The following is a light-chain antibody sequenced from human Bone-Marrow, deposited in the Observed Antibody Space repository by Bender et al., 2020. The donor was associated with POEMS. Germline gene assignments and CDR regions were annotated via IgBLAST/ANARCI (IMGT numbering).Light chain of an antibody. CDR3: AVWDDSLNGWV. Sequence: QSVLTQPPSASGTPGQRVTISCSGGSSNIGAPAVNWSQHLPWTAPQLLIDSSHRRPSEVPDPFSGSRAGTSASLAISALQSEDEAEYYCAVWDDSLNGWVFGGGNKLTVL. J-gene: IGLJ3*02. V-gene: IGLV1-44*01. CDR1: SSNIGAPA. CDR2: SSH.